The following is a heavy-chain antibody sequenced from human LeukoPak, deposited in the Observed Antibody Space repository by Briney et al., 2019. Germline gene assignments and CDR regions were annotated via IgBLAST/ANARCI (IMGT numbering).Heavy chain of an antibody. CDR2: ISGSGGST. CDR1: GFTFSDYY. CDR3: AKDPGGDYGDSYFDY. Sequence: GGSLRLSCAASGFTFSDYYMSWIRQAPGKGLEWVSAISGSGGSTYYADSVKGRFTISRDNSKNTLYLQINSLRAEDTAVYYCAKDPGGDYGDSYFDYWGQGTRVTVSS. D-gene: IGHD4-17*01. V-gene: IGHV3-23*01. J-gene: IGHJ4*02.